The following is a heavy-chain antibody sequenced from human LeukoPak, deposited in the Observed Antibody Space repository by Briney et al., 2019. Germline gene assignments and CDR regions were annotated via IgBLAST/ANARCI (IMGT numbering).Heavy chain of an antibody. J-gene: IGHJ5*02. V-gene: IGHV1-2*02. Sequence: ASVKVSCKASGYTFTGYYMHWMRQAPGQGLEWMGWINPNSGGTNYAQKFQGRVTMTRDTSIITAYMELSRLRSDDTAVYYCARDWGRRGYYDFWSGDDNRFDPWGQGTLVTVSS. CDR3: ARDWGRRGYYDFWSGDDNRFDP. CDR1: GYTFTGYY. CDR2: INPNSGGT. D-gene: IGHD3-3*01.